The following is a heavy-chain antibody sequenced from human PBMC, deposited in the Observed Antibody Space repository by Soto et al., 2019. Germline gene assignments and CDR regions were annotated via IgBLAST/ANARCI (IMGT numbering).Heavy chain of an antibody. CDR3: ARVQGGSTSCYKNNCYYYGMEV. CDR2: IYYSGST. Sequence: SETLSLTCSVSGGSISSYYWTWIRQPPGKGLEWIGYIYYSGSTNYNPSLKSRVTISVDTSKNQFSLKLSSVTAADTAVYYCARVQGGSTSCYKNNCYYYGMEVWGQGTTVTVSS. J-gene: IGHJ6*02. CDR1: GGSISSYY. V-gene: IGHV4-59*01. D-gene: IGHD2-2*02.